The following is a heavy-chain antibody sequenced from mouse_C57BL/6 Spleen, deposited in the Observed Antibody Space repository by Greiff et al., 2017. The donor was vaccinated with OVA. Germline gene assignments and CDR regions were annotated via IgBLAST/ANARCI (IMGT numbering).Heavy chain of an antibody. CDR2: INPNNGGT. V-gene: IGHV1-26*01. Sequence: EVQLQQSGPELVKPGASVKISCKASGYTFTDYYMNWVKQSHGKSLEWIGDINPNNGGTSYNQKFKGKATLTVDKSSSTAYMELRSLTSEDSAVYYCARGPGWYFDVWGTGTTVTVSS. CDR1: GYTFTDYY. CDR3: ARGPGWYFDV. J-gene: IGHJ1*03.